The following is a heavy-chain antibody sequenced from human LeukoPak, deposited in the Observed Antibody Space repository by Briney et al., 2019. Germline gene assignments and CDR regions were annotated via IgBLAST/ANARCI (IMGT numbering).Heavy chain of an antibody. CDR2: LYSDGNT. D-gene: IGHD1-14*01. CDR1: GFTVITND. Sequence: WGSLRLSCAASGFTVITNDMTWVRQAPGKGLEWVSVLYSDGNTKYADSVQGRFTISRDNSKNTLYLEMNSLSPDDTAVYYCARGVEPLAANTLAYWGQGTLVTVSS. CDR3: ARGVEPLAANTLAY. V-gene: IGHV3-53*01. J-gene: IGHJ4*02.